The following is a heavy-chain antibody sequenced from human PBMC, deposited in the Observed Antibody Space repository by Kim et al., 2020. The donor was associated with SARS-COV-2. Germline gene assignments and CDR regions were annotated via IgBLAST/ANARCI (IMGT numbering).Heavy chain of an antibody. CDR1: GYTFTGYY. J-gene: IGHJ5*02. CDR3: AREIYTANWFDP. Sequence: ASVKVSCKASGYTFTGYYMHWVRQAPGQGLEWMGWINPNSGGTNYAQKFQGRVTMTRDTSISTAYMELSRLRSDDTAVYYCAREIYTANWFDPWGQGTLVTVSS. CDR2: INPNSGGT. V-gene: IGHV1-2*02.